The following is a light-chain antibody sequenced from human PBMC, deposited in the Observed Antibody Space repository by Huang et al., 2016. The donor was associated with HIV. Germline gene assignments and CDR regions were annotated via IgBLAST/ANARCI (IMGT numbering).Light chain of an antibody. J-gene: IGKJ2*03. Sequence: DIVMTQSPLSLPVTPGEPASISCRSSQSLLHGTGYHYLDWYVQKAGQPPQLLIYLGSNRASGVPGRFSASGSGTDFTLKISRVEAEDVGVYYCMQALQTPSFGQGTRLEIK. CDR2: LGS. CDR1: QSLLHGTGYHY. CDR3: MQALQTPS. V-gene: IGKV2-28*01.